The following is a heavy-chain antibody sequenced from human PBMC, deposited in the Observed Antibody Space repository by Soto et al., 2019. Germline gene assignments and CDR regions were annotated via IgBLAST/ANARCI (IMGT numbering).Heavy chain of an antibody. CDR3: ARENYFDF. CDR1: GFTFRNYY. CDR2: IKPDGSDK. Sequence: GGSLRLSCAASGFTFRNYYMGWVRQTPDKGLEWVANIKPDGSDKDYVDSVKGRFTISRDNAKNSVFLQMNSLRAEDTAVYYSARENYFDFWGQGTLVTVSS. J-gene: IGHJ4*02. V-gene: IGHV3-7*01.